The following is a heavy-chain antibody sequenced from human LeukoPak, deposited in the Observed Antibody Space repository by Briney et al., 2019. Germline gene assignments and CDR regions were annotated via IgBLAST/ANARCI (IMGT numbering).Heavy chain of an antibody. CDR2: INHSGGT. J-gene: IGHJ6*02. Sequence: SETLSLTCTVSGGSISSYYWSWIRQPPGKGLEWIGEINHSGGTSYNSSLKSRVTISVDTSKNQFSLKLSSVTAADTAVYYCAPLGYYGMDVWGQGTTVTVSS. CDR3: APLGYYGMDV. V-gene: IGHV4-34*01. CDR1: GGSISSYY. D-gene: IGHD3-16*01.